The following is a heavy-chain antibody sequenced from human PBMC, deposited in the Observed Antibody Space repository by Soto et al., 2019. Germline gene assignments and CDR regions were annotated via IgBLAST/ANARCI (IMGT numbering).Heavy chain of an antibody. CDR1: GFTFRDHY. CDR3: TRLGLLLRGGYLPIDY. Sequence: EVQLLESGGGLVQPGGSLRLSCAASGFTFRDHYTDWVRQAPGKGLEWVGRIRNKANSYTTEYAASVKGRFTISRDDSENSLYLQMNSPKTEDTAVYYCTRLGLLLRGGYLPIDYWGHGTLVTVSS. CDR2: IRNKANSYTT. V-gene: IGHV3-72*01. D-gene: IGHD3-16*01. J-gene: IGHJ4*01.